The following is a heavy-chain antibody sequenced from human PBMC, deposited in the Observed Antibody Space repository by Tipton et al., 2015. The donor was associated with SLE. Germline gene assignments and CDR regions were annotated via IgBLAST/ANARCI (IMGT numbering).Heavy chain of an antibody. CDR2: VISMFGTA. CDR1: GGSNYV. D-gene: IGHD6-6*01. Sequence: QLVQSGAEVKKPGSSVKVSCKTSGGSNYVISWVRQAPGQGLEWMGGVISMFGTANYAQKFQGRVTITTDEATNTAYMELRSLRSEDTAVYYCARGPDSSSRGEINYYYYYYMDVWGTGTSVTVSS. J-gene: IGHJ6*03. CDR3: ARGPDSSSRGEINYYYYYYMDV. V-gene: IGHV1-69*05.